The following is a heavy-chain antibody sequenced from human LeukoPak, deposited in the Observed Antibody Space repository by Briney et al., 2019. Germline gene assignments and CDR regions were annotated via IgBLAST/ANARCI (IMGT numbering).Heavy chain of an antibody. CDR2: ISWNSGSI. J-gene: IGHJ4*02. Sequence: GGSLRLSCAASGFTFDDYAMHWVRQAPGKGLEWVSGISWNSGSIGYADSVKGRFTISRDNAKNSLYLQMNSLRAEDTAVYYCARDFLDTAMVLGYWGQGTLVTVSS. CDR1: GFTFDDYA. V-gene: IGHV3-9*01. D-gene: IGHD5-18*01. CDR3: ARDFLDTAMVLGY.